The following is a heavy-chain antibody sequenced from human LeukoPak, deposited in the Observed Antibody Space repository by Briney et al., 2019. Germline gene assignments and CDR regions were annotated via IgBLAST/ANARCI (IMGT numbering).Heavy chain of an antibody. CDR2: ISGSGGST. CDR3: AKGDYDFWSGYYSYYYYYMDV. V-gene: IGHV3-23*01. J-gene: IGHJ6*03. CDR1: GFTFSSYA. Sequence: PGGSLRLSCAASGFTFSSYAMSWVRQAPGKGLEWVSAISGSGGSTYYADSVKGRFTNSRDNSKNTLYLQMNSLRAEDTAVYYCAKGDYDFWSGYYSYYYYYMDVWGKGTTVTVSS. D-gene: IGHD3-3*01.